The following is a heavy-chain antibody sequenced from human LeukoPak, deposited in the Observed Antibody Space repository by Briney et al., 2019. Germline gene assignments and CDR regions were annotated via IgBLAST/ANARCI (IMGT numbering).Heavy chain of an antibody. CDR3: ARHDPDCSSTGCLFKYYYYGMDV. D-gene: IGHD2-2*01. V-gene: IGHV4-39*01. J-gene: IGHJ6*02. CDR2: IYYRGST. CDR1: GGSISSSSYY. Sequence: SETLSLTCTVSGGSISSSSYYWGWIRRPPGKGLEWIGSIYYRGSTYYNPSLKSRVTISVDTSKNQFSLKLSSVTAADTAVYYCARHDPDCSSTGCLFKYYYYGMDVWGQGTTVTVSS.